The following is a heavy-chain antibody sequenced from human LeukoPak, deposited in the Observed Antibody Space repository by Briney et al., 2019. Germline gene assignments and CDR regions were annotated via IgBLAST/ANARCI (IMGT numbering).Heavy chain of an antibody. CDR2: INHSGST. Sequence: PSETLSLTCAVYGGSFSGYYWSWIRQPPGKGLEWIGEINHSGSTNYNPSLKSRVTISVDTSKNQFSLKLSSVTAADTAVYYCAREGYYDSSGAMGGFDYWGQGTLVTVSS. J-gene: IGHJ4*02. CDR3: AREGYYDSSGAMGGFDY. V-gene: IGHV4-34*01. CDR1: GGSFSGYY. D-gene: IGHD3-22*01.